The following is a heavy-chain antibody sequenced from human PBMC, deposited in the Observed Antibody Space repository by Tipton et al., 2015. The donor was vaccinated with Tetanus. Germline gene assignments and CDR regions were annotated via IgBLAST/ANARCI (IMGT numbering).Heavy chain of an antibody. CDR2: ISSSSSNI. CDR3: ARGGAARPDY. Sequence: SLRLSCAASGFTLRSFGMNWVRQAPGKGLEWGSYISSSSSNIVYADSVKGRFTISRDNAKNSLYLQINSLRDEDTAVYYCARGGAARPDYWGQGTLVTVSS. V-gene: IGHV3-48*02. J-gene: IGHJ4*02. CDR1: GFTLRSFG. D-gene: IGHD6-6*01.